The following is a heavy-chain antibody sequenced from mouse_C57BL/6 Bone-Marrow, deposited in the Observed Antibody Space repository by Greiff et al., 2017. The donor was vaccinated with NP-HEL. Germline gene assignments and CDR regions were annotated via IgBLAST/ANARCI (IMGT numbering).Heavy chain of an antibody. Sequence: VQLQQPGAELVMPGASVKLSCKASGYTFTSYWMHWVKQRPGQGLEWIGEIDPSDSYTNYNQKFKGKSTLTVDKSSSAAYMQLSSLTSDDSAVYYFARENYGGTFAYWGQGTLVTVSA. D-gene: IGHD1-2*01. J-gene: IGHJ3*01. CDR3: ARENYGGTFAY. CDR1: GYTFTSYW. V-gene: IGHV1-69*01. CDR2: IDPSDSYT.